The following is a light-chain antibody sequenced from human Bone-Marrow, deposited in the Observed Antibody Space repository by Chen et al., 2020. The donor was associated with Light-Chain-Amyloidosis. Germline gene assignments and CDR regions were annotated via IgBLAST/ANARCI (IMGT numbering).Light chain of an antibody. J-gene: IGLJ2*01. Sequence: YELTQLPSMSVSPGQTASITRSGDDLPTKYAYLYQQKPGQAPVLVIHRDTERPSGISERFSGSSSGTTATLTISEVQAEDEADYHCQSADSSGTYEVIFGGGTKLTVL. V-gene: IGLV3-25*03. CDR2: RDT. CDR1: DLPTKY. CDR3: QSADSSGTYEVI.